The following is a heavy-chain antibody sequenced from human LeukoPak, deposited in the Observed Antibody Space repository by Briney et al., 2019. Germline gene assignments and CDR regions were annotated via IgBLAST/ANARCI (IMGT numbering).Heavy chain of an antibody. CDR2: IYYSGST. CDR1: GGSISSYY. D-gene: IGHD1-26*01. V-gene: IGHV4-59*08. J-gene: IGHJ5*02. CDR3: ARGGKWFDP. Sequence: PSETLSLTCTVSGGSISSYYWSWIRQPPGKGLEWIGYIYYSGSTNYSPSLKSRVTISVDTSKNQFSLKLSSVTAADTAVYYCARGGKWFDPWGQGTLVTVSS.